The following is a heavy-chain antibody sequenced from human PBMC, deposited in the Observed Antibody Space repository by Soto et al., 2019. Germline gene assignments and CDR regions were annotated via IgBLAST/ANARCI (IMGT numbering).Heavy chain of an antibody. CDR2: IWYDGSNK. J-gene: IGHJ5*02. CDR3: ARDKLRTDYYYDSSGDPQYNWFDP. Sequence: GGPLKLSFAANGFTFTSTGMHWVDPAPGKRLEWVAVIWYDGSNKYYADSVKGRFTISRDNSKNTLYLQMNSLRAEDTAVYYCARDKLRTDYYYDSSGDPQYNWFDPWGQGT. CDR1: GFTFTSTG. V-gene: IGHV3-33*01. D-gene: IGHD3-22*01.